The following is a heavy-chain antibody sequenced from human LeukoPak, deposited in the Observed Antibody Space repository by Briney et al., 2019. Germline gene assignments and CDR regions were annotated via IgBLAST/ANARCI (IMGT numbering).Heavy chain of an antibody. J-gene: IGHJ6*02. CDR2: ISANGGST. D-gene: IGHD3-9*01. Sequence: GGSLRLSCEASGFTFSYHAMHWVRQAPGKGLEYVSAISANGGSTYYANSVKGRFTISRDNSKNMLYFQMDSLIPEDMGVYYCARRVADTDSLGMDVWGRGTTVTGS. CDR3: ARRVADTDSLGMDV. CDR1: GFTFSYHA. V-gene: IGHV3-64*01.